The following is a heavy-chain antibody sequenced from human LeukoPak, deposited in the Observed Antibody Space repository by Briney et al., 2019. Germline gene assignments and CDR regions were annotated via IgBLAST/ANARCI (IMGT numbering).Heavy chain of an antibody. V-gene: IGHV3-74*01. D-gene: IGHD5-24*01. J-gene: IGHJ4*02. CDR3: ARDRDWVATIDY. Sequence: GGSLRLSCAASGFTFSSYWMHWLRHAPGKGLVWVSRINSDGSSTSYADSVKGRFTISRDNAKNTLYLQMNSLRAEDTAVYYCARDRDWVATIDYWGQGTLVTVSS. CDR1: GFTFSSYW. CDR2: INSDGSST.